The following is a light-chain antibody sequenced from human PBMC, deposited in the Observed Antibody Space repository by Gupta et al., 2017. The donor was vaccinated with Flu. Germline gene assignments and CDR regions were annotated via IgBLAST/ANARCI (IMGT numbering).Light chain of an antibody. J-gene: IGLJ2*01. CDR1: VLAKQF. Sequence: GQTARITCSGDVLAKQFAYWYQQKPGQAPVWWRYKDTERPSGIPERLSGSSSGTTVTLTISGVQAEDEADYYGQSADSSGPPVIFGGGTKLTV. CDR2: KDT. V-gene: IGLV3-25*03. CDR3: QSADSSGPPVI.